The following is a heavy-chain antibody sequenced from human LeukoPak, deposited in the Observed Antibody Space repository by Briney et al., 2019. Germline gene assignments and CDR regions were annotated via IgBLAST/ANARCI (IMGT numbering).Heavy chain of an antibody. Sequence: SETLSLTCTVSGGSINSSSYYWGWIRQPPGKGLEWIGSIYYSGSTYYNPSLKSRVTISVDTSKNQFSLKLSSVTAADTAVYYCARVSSGYYYTHPYYFDYWGQGTLVTVSS. CDR1: GGSINSSSYY. J-gene: IGHJ4*02. V-gene: IGHV4-39*01. CDR2: IYYSGST. CDR3: ARVSSGYYYTHPYYFDY. D-gene: IGHD3-22*01.